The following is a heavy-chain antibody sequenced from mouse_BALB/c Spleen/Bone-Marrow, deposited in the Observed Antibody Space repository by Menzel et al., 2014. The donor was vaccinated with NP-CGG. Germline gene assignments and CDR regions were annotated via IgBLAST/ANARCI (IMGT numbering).Heavy chain of an antibody. CDR3: ARDY. J-gene: IGHJ2*01. CDR2: INPSTGYA. CDR1: GYTFXDTW. V-gene: IGHV1-7*01. Sequence: LVESGPELAKPGASVKMSCKASGYTFXDTWIHWIKQRPGQGLEWIGYINPSTGYAEYNQNFKDKATLTVDKSSSTAYMQLSSLTSEDSAVYYCARDYWGQGTTLTVSS.